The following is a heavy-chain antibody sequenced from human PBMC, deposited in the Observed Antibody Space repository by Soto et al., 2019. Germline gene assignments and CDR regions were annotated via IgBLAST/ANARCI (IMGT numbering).Heavy chain of an antibody. Sequence: QVQLVQSGAEVKKPGASVKVSCKASGYTFTSYGITWVRQAPGQGLEWRGWISAYNGNTNYAEKLQARVTMTTEASTSMAYMALRGLSADDTAVYCCARGAPTRAAQGEYWGQGTLVSVSS. CDR3: ARGAPTRAAQGEY. CDR1: GYTFTSYG. V-gene: IGHV1-18*01. J-gene: IGHJ4*02. D-gene: IGHD6-13*01. CDR2: ISAYNGNT.